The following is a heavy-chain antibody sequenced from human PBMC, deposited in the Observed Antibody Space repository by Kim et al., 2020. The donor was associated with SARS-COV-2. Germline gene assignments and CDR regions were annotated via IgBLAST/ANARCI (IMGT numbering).Heavy chain of an antibody. CDR1: GGSFSGYY. D-gene: IGHD6-13*01. Sequence: SETLSLTCAVYGGSFSGYYWSWIRQPPGKGLEWIGEINHSGSTNYNPSLKSRVTISVDTSKNQFSLKLSSVTAADTAVYYCARFDGIAAAGFTEKPHYYYYYGMDVWGQGTTVTVSS. J-gene: IGHJ6*02. CDR3: ARFDGIAAAGFTEKPHYYYYYGMDV. CDR2: INHSGST. V-gene: IGHV4-34*01.